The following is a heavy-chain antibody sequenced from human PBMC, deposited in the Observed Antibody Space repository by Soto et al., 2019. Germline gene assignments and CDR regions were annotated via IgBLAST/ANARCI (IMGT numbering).Heavy chain of an antibody. CDR2: RNPKSGNT. V-gene: IGHV1-8*01. CDR3: ARGAAFDI. Sequence: QVQLVQSGAEVKKPGASVKVSCKASGSTFTSNDINWVRQATGQGLEWMGWRNPKSGNTGNAQKFQGRVTMTRNTSIGTAYMDLSSLRSEDTVVYCCARGAAFDIWGQGTMVTVSS. J-gene: IGHJ3*02. CDR1: GSTFTSND.